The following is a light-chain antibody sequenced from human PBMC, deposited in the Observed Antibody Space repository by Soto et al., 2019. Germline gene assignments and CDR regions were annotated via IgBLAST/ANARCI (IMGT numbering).Light chain of an antibody. CDR2: GAS. V-gene: IGKV3-20*01. CDR1: QSVSSSY. J-gene: IGKJ1*01. Sequence: VLTQSPGTLSLSPGERATLSCRASQSVSSSYLAWYQQKPGQAPRLLIYGASSRATGIPDRFSGSGSGTDFTLTISRLETEDFAVYYCQQYDSSPKTFGKGTKVEIK. CDR3: QQYDSSPKT.